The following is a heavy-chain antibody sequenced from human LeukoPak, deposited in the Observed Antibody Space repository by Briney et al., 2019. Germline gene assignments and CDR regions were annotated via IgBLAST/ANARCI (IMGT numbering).Heavy chain of an antibody. V-gene: IGHV1-69*13. Sequence: GASVKVSCKASGYTFTSYGISWVRQAPGQGLEWMGGIIPIFGTANYAQKFQGRVTITADESTSTAYMELSSLRSEDTAVYYCARDLNGDSGYWGQGTLVTVSS. CDR3: ARDLNGDSGY. CDR1: GYTFTSYG. CDR2: IIPIFGTA. D-gene: IGHD4-17*01. J-gene: IGHJ4*02.